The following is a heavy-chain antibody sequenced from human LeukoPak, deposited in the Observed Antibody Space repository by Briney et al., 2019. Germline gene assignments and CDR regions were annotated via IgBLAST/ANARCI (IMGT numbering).Heavy chain of an antibody. Sequence: SETLSLTCTVSGGSITSPENYWGWVRQPPGKGLEWIGHIYYSGDTYYNSSLRSRVTLSVDTSQNHFSLRLTSMTAADTAVYYCASIFYYSVPFWGQGALIIVSS. D-gene: IGHD3-10*02. CDR1: GGSITSPENY. CDR2: IYYSGDT. V-gene: IGHV4-39*02. J-gene: IGHJ4*02. CDR3: ASIFYYSVPF.